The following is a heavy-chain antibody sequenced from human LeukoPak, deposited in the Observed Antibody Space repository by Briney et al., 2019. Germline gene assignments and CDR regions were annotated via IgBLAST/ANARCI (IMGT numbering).Heavy chain of an antibody. CDR3: ARDLGSPWAYFDY. CDR1: GYTFTSYA. CDR2: INAGNGNT. J-gene: IGHJ4*02. V-gene: IGHV1-3*01. Sequence: ASVKVSCKASGYTFTSYAMHWVRQAPGQRLEWMGWINAGNGNTKYSQKFQGRVTIARDTSASTAYMELSSLRSEDTAVYYCARDLGSPWAYFDYWGQGTLVTVSS. D-gene: IGHD7-27*01.